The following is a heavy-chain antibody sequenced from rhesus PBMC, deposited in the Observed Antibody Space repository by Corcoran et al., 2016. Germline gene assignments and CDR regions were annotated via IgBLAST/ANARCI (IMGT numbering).Heavy chain of an antibody. CDR3: AREFYGGGVDY. CDR1: GGSISSGYYY. D-gene: IGHD4-29*01. V-gene: IGHV4-122*02. CDR2: ITYSGST. J-gene: IGHJ4*01. Sequence: QVQLQESGPGLVKPSETLSLTCAVSGGSISSGYYYWSWIRQPPGKRMGRIGYITYSGSTRYNPGNQSRVTIVGNTSKNQFSLRLSSGTAADTAVYYWAREFYGGGVDYRGQGVLVTVSS.